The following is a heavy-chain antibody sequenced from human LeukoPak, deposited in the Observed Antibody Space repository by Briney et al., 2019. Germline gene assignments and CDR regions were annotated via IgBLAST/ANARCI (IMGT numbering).Heavy chain of an antibody. J-gene: IGHJ6*03. V-gene: IGHV3-21*01. CDR3: VRGSLASGVVVYYYYYLDV. Sequence: GGSLRLSCAASGFTFSSYSMNWVRQAPEKGLEWVSSISSSSSYIYYADSVKGRFTISRDNAKNSLYLQMNSLRAEDTAVYYCVRGSLASGVVVYYYYYLDVWGKGTTVTVSS. CDR2: ISSSSSYI. CDR1: GFTFSSYS. D-gene: IGHD3-3*01.